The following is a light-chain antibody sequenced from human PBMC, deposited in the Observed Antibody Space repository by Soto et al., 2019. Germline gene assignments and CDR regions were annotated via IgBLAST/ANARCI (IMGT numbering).Light chain of an antibody. V-gene: IGKV1-39*01. J-gene: IGKJ3*01. Sequence: DIQMTQSPSSRSASVGDRVTITCRASQSISSYLNWYQQKPGKAPKLLIYTASTLQSGVPSRFSGSGSATDFTLTISSLQPEDFATYYCQQSYSSPLTFGPGTKVDIK. CDR1: QSISSY. CDR2: TAS. CDR3: QQSYSSPLT.